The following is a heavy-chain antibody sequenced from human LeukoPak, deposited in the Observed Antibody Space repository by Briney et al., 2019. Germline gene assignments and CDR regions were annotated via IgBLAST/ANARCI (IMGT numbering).Heavy chain of an antibody. CDR2: IKQDASEK. Sequence: LPGGSLRLSCAASGFTFSSYWMSWVRQAPGKGLEWVANIKQDASEKYYVDSVKGRFTISRDNAKNSLYLQMNSLRAEDTAVYYCARDPPYYSSSWSSRYYFDYWGQGTLVTVSS. CDR1: GFTFSSYW. D-gene: IGHD6-13*01. CDR3: ARDPPYYSSSWSSRYYFDY. J-gene: IGHJ4*02. V-gene: IGHV3-7*03.